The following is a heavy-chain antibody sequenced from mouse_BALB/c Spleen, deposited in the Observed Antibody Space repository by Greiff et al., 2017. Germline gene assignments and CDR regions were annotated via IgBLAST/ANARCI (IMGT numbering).Heavy chain of an antibody. CDR2: ISYDGSN. V-gene: IGHV3-6*02. Sequence: EVKLQESGPGLVQPSQSLSLTCSVTGFSITSGYYSYFIRQFPGNKLEWMGYISYDGSNNYNPYLKNRISITRDTSKNQFLLKLNTVTTEDTATYYGARQCYGSSYAMDYWGQGTSVTVSS. J-gene: IGHJ4*01. D-gene: IGHD1-1*01. CDR1: GFSITSGYY. CDR3: ARQCYGSSYAMDY.